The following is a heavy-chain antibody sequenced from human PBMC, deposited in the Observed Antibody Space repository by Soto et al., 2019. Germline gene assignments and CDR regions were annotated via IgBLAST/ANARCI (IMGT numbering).Heavy chain of an antibody. V-gene: IGHV4-34*01. J-gene: IGHJ6*02. Sequence: PSDTLSLTCAVYGGSFSGYYWGWIRQPPGKGLEWIGEINHSGSTNYNPSLKSRVTISVDTSKNQFSLKLSSVTAADTAVYYCAVTRGKPYSSGSPYGMDVWGQGTTVTVSS. D-gene: IGHD6-19*01. CDR2: INHSGST. CDR3: AVTRGKPYSSGSPYGMDV. CDR1: GGSFSGYY.